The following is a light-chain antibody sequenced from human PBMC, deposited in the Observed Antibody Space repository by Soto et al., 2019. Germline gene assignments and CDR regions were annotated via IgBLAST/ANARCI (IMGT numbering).Light chain of an antibody. CDR3: QTWGTGPV. Sequence: QLVLTQSPSASASLGASVKLTCTLSSGHSSYAIAWHQQQPEKGPRYLMKLNSDGSHSKGDGIPDRFSGSSSGAERYLTISSLHSEDEADYYCQTWGTGPVFGGGTKLTVL. V-gene: IGLV4-69*01. CDR1: SGHSSYA. J-gene: IGLJ2*01. CDR2: LNSDGSH.